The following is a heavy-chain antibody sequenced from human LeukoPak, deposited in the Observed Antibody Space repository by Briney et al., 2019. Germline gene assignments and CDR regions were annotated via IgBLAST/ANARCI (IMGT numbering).Heavy chain of an antibody. V-gene: IGHV3-30-3*01. Sequence: GGSLRLSCAASGFTFSTYTMHRVRQAPGKGLEWVALISYDGSNKYYADSVKGRFTISRDNSKNTLYLQMNSLRAEDTAVYYCARDGSGSYYPDYWGQGILVTVSS. CDR1: GFTFSTYT. CDR3: ARDGSGSYYPDY. CDR2: ISYDGSNK. D-gene: IGHD3-10*01. J-gene: IGHJ4*02.